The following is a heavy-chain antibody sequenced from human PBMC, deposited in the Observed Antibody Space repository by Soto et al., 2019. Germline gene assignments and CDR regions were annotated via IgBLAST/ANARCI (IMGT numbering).Heavy chain of an antibody. J-gene: IGHJ4*02. CDR2: IFSNDEK. Sequence: QVTLKESGPVLVKPTETLTLTCTVSGISLSNDRTGMSWIRQPPGKALEWLAHIFSNDEKSYSTSLKSRLTISKDTSKSQVVLTMSNVDPVDTATYYCARILRNNHHPPDYWGQGTLVTVSS. V-gene: IGHV2-26*01. CDR1: GISLSNDRTG. CDR3: ARILRNNHHPPDY.